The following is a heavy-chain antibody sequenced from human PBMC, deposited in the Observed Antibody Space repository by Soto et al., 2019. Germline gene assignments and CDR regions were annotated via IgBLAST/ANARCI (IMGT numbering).Heavy chain of an antibody. D-gene: IGHD6-6*01. J-gene: IGHJ4*02. CDR3: AKRSSSYTFDY. CDR2: ISGSDDST. V-gene: IGHV3-23*01. CDR1: GFTFSSYA. Sequence: GSLRLSCAASGFTFSSYAMSWVRQAPGKGLEWVSVISGSDDSTYYADSVKGRFTISRDNSKNTLYLQMNSLRAEDTAVYYCAKRSSSYTFDYWGQGNLVPVSS.